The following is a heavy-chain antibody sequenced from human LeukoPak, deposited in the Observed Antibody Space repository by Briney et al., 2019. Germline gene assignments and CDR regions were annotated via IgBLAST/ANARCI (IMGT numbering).Heavy chain of an antibody. CDR1: GGSISSYY. Sequence: SETLSLTCTVSGGSISSYYWSWIRQPPGKGLEWIGCIYYSGSTNYNPSLKSRVTISVDTSKNQYSLKLSSVTAADTAVYYCARQGYSSSWYPSYAFDIWGQGTMVTVSS. CDR3: ARQGYSSSWYPSYAFDI. CDR2: IYYSGST. V-gene: IGHV4-59*08. J-gene: IGHJ3*02. D-gene: IGHD6-13*01.